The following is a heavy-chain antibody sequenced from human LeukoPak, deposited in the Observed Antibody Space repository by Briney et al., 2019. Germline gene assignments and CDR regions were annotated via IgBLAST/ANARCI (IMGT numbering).Heavy chain of an antibody. D-gene: IGHD3-10*01. J-gene: IGHJ6*03. CDR1: GFTFSSYA. V-gene: IGHV3-30*04. CDR2: ISYDGSNK. CDR3: ASPSGPYYYYMDV. Sequence: GGSLRLSCAASGFTFSSYAMHWVRQAPGKGLEWVAVISYDGSNKYYADSVKGRFTISRDNSKNTLYLQMNSLRAEDTAVYYCASPSGPYYYYMDVWGKGTTVTVSS.